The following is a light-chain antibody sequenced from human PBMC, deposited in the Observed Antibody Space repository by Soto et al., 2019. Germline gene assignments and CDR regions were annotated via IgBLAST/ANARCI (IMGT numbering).Light chain of an antibody. CDR1: QSITTW. V-gene: IGKV1-5*01. J-gene: IGKJ5*01. CDR2: DVS. Sequence: DIQMTQSPSTVSAYVGDSVTITCRASQSITTWLAWYQQRPGKAPKLLIYDVSSLQSGVQSRFSGSGSGTEFTLTIRSLQPDDFATYYCKQYNSYSITFGQGTRLEIK. CDR3: KQYNSYSIT.